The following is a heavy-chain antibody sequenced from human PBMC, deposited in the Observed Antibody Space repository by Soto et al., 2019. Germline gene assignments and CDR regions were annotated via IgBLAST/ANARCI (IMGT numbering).Heavy chain of an antibody. CDR3: VRSSCGSTSCRNYYYYGMDV. CDR2: ISGGSTYI. Sequence: VQLVESGGGLVKPGGSRRLSCAASGFTFSSYTMSWVRQAPGKGLEWVSSISGGSTYIYYADSLKDRFTISRDNPANSLYLQMDSLRVADTAVYSCVRSSCGSTSCRNYYYYGMDVWGQGTTVTVSS. CDR1: GFTFSSYT. D-gene: IGHD2-2*01. J-gene: IGHJ6*02. V-gene: IGHV3-21*01.